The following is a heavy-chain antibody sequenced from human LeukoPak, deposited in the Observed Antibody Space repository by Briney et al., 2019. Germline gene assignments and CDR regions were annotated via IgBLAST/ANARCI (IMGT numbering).Heavy chain of an antibody. V-gene: IGHV1-2*02. CDR2: INPNSGGT. Sequence: ASVKVSCKASGYTFTGYYMHWVRQAPGQGLEWMGWINPNSGGTNYAQKFQGRVTMTRDTSISTAYMELSSLRSEDTAVYYCARGPSAGDILTGYHLDYWGQGTLVTVSS. CDR3: ARGPSAGDILTGYHLDY. D-gene: IGHD3-9*01. J-gene: IGHJ4*02. CDR1: GYTFTGYY.